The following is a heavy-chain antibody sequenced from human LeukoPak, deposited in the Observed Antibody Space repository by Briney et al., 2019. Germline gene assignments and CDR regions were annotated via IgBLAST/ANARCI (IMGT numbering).Heavy chain of an antibody. J-gene: IGHJ4*02. Sequence: GASVKVPCKASGYTFTSYGISWVRQAPGQGLEWMGWISAYNGNTNYAQKLQGRVTITTDESTSTAYMELSSLRSEDTAVYYCASGFGVAKDYWGQGTLVTVSS. CDR3: ASGFGVAKDY. D-gene: IGHD3-3*01. V-gene: IGHV1-18*01. CDR1: GYTFTSYG. CDR2: ISAYNGNT.